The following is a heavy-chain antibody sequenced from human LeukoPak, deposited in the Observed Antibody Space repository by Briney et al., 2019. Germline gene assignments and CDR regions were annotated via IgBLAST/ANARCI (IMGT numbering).Heavy chain of an antibody. J-gene: IGHJ3*02. CDR1: GFTFSDYY. D-gene: IGHD3-10*01. CDR3: ARDSLLLWFGELSGAFDI. Sequence: GGSLRLSCAASGFTFSDYYMSWIRQAPGKGLEWVSYISSSGSTIYYADSVKGRFTISRDNAKNSLYLQMNSLRAEDTAVYYCARDSLLLWFGELSGAFDIWGQGTMVTVSS. CDR2: ISSSGSTI. V-gene: IGHV3-11*01.